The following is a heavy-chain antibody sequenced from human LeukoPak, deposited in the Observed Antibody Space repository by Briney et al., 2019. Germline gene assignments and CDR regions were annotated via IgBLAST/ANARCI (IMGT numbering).Heavy chain of an antibody. CDR2: IYYSGHT. CDR3: ARRGPKTEIGY. CDR1: GGSISSSSYY. V-gene: IGHV4-39*01. J-gene: IGHJ4*02. Sequence: SETLSLTCTVSGGSISSSSYYWGWIRQPPGKGLEWIGNIYYSGHTYYNPSLKSRVTISVDTSKNQFSLKLDSVTAADTAVCYCARRGPKTEIGYWGQGTLVTVSS.